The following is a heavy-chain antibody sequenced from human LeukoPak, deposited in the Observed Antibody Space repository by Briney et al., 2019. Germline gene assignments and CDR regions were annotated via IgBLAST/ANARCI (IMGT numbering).Heavy chain of an antibody. CDR1: GGSISSYY. CDR3: ARDSRPYCSSTSCSHYFDY. D-gene: IGHD2-2*01. J-gene: IGHJ4*02. V-gene: IGHV4-4*07. Sequence: SETLSLTCTVSGGSISSYYWSWIRQPAGKGLEWIGRIYTSGSTNYNPSLKSRVTISVDTSKNQFSLKLSSVTAADTAVYYCARDSRPYCSSTSCSHYFDYWGQGTLVTVSS. CDR2: IYTSGST.